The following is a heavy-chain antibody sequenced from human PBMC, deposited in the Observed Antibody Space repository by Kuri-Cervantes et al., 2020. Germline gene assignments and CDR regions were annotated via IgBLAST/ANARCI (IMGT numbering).Heavy chain of an antibody. CDR2: INHSGST. V-gene: IGHV4-34*01. CDR1: GGSFSGYS. Sequence: SETLSLTCAVNGGSFSGYSWTWIRQPPGKGLEWIGEINHSGSTNYNPSLKSRVTISVDTSKNQFSLKVNSVTAADTAVYYCARRGYYDGHRRRDAFDIWGQGTMVTVSS. J-gene: IGHJ3*02. D-gene: IGHD3-22*01. CDR3: ARRGYYDGHRRRDAFDI.